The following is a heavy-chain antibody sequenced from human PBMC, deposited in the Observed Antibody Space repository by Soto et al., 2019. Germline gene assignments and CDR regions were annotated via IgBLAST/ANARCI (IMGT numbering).Heavy chain of an antibody. J-gene: IGHJ4*02. CDR3: ARDRSYYDSSGYYQTDGGGISEFDY. V-gene: IGHV1-3*01. Sequence: QVQLVQSGAEVKKPGASVKVSCKASGYTFTSYAMHWVRQAPGQRLEWMGWINAGNGNTKYTQKFQGRVTITRDTSASTAYMELSSLRSEDTAVYYCARDRSYYDSSGYYQTDGGGISEFDYWGQGTLVTVSS. D-gene: IGHD3-22*01. CDR2: INAGNGNT. CDR1: GYTFTSYA.